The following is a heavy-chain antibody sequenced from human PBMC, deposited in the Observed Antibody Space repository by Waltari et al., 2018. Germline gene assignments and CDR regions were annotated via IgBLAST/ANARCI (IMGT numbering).Heavy chain of an antibody. CDR1: GYTFTSYA. V-gene: IGHV1-3*01. D-gene: IGHD1-26*01. CDR2: INAGNGNT. CDR3: AREGGWEPFFDY. J-gene: IGHJ4*02. Sequence: QVQLVQSGAEVKKPGASVKVSCKASGYTFTSYAMHWVRQAPGQRLEWMGWINAGNGNTKYSQKFQGRVTITRDTSASTAYMELSSLRSEDTAVYYCAREGGWEPFFDYWGQGTLVTVSS.